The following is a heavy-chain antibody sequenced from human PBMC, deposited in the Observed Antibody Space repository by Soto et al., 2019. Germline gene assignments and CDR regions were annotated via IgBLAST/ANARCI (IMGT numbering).Heavy chain of an antibody. J-gene: IGHJ6*02. D-gene: IGHD3-3*01. CDR1: GVTVSSNY. CDR3: ARDRLYDSPYYYYGMDV. Sequence: PGGALGLSCTASGVTVSSNYMSWVRQAPGKGLEWVSVIYSGGSTYYADSVKGRLTISRDNSKNTLYLQMNSLRAEDTAVYYCARDRLYDSPYYYYGMDVWGQGTTVTVSS. V-gene: IGHV3-53*01. CDR2: IYSGGST.